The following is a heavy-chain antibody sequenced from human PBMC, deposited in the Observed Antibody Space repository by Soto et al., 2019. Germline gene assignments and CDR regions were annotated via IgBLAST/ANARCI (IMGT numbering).Heavy chain of an antibody. CDR2: ISYDGNNR. Sequence: GGSLRLSCAASGFTFSNFAMHWVRQAPGKGLEWVTVISYDGNNRYYTDSVKGRFTISRDNSQNTLYLQMNSLRAEDTAVYYCANDRYGDHLSDGMHVWGQGTTVTVSS. J-gene: IGHJ6*02. D-gene: IGHD4-17*01. CDR1: GFTFSNFA. CDR3: ANDRYGDHLSDGMHV. V-gene: IGHV3-30*18.